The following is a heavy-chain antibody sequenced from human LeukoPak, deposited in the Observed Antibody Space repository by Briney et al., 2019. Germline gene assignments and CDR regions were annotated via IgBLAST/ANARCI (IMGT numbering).Heavy chain of an antibody. Sequence: GGSLRFSCAASGFTFSSYAMNWVRQAPGKGLEWVSAINSNGGSTYYADSVKGRFTISRDNSKNTLYLQMNSLRAEDTAVYYCAKGPLPRIDYWGQGTLVTVSS. J-gene: IGHJ4*02. CDR1: GFTFSSYA. CDR2: INSNGGST. V-gene: IGHV3-23*01. CDR3: AKGPLPRIDY.